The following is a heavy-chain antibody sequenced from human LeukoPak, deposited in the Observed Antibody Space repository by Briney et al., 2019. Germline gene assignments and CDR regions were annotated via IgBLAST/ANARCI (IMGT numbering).Heavy chain of an antibody. Sequence: PSQTLSLACTVSGGSISSGSYYCSWIRQPAGKGLEWIGRIYTSGSTNYNPSLKSRVTISVDTSKNQFSLKLSSVTAADTAVYYCARAGYSSGWYGDYWGQGTLVTVSS. V-gene: IGHV4-61*02. CDR2: IYTSGST. CDR3: ARAGYSSGWYGDY. CDR1: GGSISSGSYY. J-gene: IGHJ4*02. D-gene: IGHD6-19*01.